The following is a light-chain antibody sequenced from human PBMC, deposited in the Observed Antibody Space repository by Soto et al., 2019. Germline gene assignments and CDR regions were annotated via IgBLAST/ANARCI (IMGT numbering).Light chain of an antibody. CDR1: QSVRSSY. Sequence: EIVLTQSPGTLSLSPGERATLSCRASQSVRSSYLAWYQQKPGQAPRLLIYGASSRATGIPDRFSGSGSGTDFTLTIRRLEPEDFAVYYCQQHGSSRTFGQGTKVDIK. V-gene: IGKV3-20*01. CDR2: GAS. CDR3: QQHGSSRT. J-gene: IGKJ1*01.